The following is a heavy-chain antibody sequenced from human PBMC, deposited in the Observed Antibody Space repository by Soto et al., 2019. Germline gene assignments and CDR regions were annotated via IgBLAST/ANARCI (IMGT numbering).Heavy chain of an antibody. CDR2: IYCDDDK. CDR3: AHSMFVGIAVAGTVGWFDP. D-gene: IGHD6-19*01. V-gene: IGHV2-5*02. J-gene: IGHJ5*02. Sequence: QITLKESGPTLVKPTQTLTLTCTFSGFSLSTSGVGVGWIRQPPGKALEWLALIYCDDDKRYSPSLKSRLTITKDTSKNQVVLTMTHMDPVDTATYYCAHSMFVGIAVAGTVGWFDPWGQGTLVTVSS. CDR1: GFSLSTSGVG.